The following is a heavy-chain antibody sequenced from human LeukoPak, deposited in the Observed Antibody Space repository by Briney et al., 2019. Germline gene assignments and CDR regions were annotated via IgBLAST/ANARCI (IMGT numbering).Heavy chain of an antibody. V-gene: IGHV1-2*02. Sequence: GASVKVSCKASGYTFTGYYMHWVRQAPGQGLEWMGWINPNSGGTNYAQKFQGRVTMTRDTSISTAYMELSRLRSDDTAVYYCASGDRYCSSTSCYEGAFDIWGQGTMVTVSS. J-gene: IGHJ3*02. CDR2: INPNSGGT. D-gene: IGHD2-2*01. CDR1: GYTFTGYY. CDR3: ASGDRYCSSTSCYEGAFDI.